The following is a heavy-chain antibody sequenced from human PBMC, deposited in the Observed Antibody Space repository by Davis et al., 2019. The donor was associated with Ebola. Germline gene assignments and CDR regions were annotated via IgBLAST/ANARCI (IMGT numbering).Heavy chain of an antibody. CDR2: FDPEDGKT. D-gene: IGHD3-22*01. J-gene: IGHJ5*02. CDR3: AAFFYYDSCGYSEWFDP. CDR1: GYTLSELS. V-gene: IGHV1-24*01. Sequence: ASVKVSCKVSGYTLSELSMHWVRQAPGKGLDWMGGFDPEDGKTIHAQKFQGRVTMTEDTSTDTVYMELSSLRSEDTAVYYCAAFFYYDSCGYSEWFDPWGQGTLVTVSS.